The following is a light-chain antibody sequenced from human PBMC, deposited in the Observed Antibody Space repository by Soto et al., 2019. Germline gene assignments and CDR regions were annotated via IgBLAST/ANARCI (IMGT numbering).Light chain of an antibody. Sequence: QSVLTPPPSASGTPGQRVTISCSGSSSDIGSNYVYWYQQLPGTAPKLLIYRNNQRPSGVPDRFSGSKSGTSASLAISGLRSEDEADYYCAAWGDSLKVFGTGTKVTVL. CDR3: AAWGDSLKV. CDR2: RNN. V-gene: IGLV1-47*01. CDR1: SSDIGSNY. J-gene: IGLJ1*01.